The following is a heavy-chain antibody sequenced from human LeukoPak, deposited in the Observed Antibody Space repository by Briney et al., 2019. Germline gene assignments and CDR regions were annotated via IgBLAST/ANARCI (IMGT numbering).Heavy chain of an antibody. V-gene: IGHV3-21*01. CDR3: ARAFGAYYYDSSGYYDY. CDR2: ISSSSSYI. CDR1: GFTFSSYS. J-gene: IGHJ4*02. D-gene: IGHD3-22*01. Sequence: GGSLRLSCAASGFTFSSYSMTWVRQAPGKGLEWVSSISSSSSYIYYADSVKGRFTVSRDNAKNSLYLQMNSLRAEDTAVYYCARAFGAYYYDSSGYYDYWGQGTLVTVSS.